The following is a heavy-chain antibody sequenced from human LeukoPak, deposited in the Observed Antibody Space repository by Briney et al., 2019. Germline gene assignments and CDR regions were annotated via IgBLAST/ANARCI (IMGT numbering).Heavy chain of an antibody. Sequence: PGGSLRLSFAASGLTFRRYSMNWVRQAPWKGLEWVSFISNNSCYLYYLDSLKGRFTISRDNAKNSLYLQMDSLRAEDTAVYYCARDKPSYDFWSGYSPYYYYGMDVWGQGTTVTVSS. J-gene: IGHJ6*02. V-gene: IGHV3-21*01. CDR1: GLTFRRYS. D-gene: IGHD3-3*01. CDR3: ARDKPSYDFWSGYSPYYYYGMDV. CDR2: ISNNSCYL.